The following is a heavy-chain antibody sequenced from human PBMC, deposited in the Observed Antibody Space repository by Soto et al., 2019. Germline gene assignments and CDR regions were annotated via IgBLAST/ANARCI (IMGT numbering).Heavy chain of an antibody. J-gene: IGHJ4*02. CDR1: GASINNYY. CDR2: VYYTGSNST. V-gene: IGHV4-59*01. D-gene: IGHD5-12*01. Sequence: PSETLSLTCSVSGASINNYYWSWIRQPPGKGLEWIGYVYYTGSNSTKYNPSLQSRVAMSVDSSKNQFSLKLTSMTAADTAIYYCAKYRRTDAEGYRLDFWGPGTLVTVSS. CDR3: AKYRRTDAEGYRLDF.